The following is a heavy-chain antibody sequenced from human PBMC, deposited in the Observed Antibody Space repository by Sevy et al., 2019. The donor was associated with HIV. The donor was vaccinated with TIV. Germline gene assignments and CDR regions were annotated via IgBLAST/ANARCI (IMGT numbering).Heavy chain of an antibody. Sequence: GGSLRLSCAASGFTFSSYGMSWVRQAPGKGLEWVSAISRSGGRTYYADSVKGRFTISRDNSKNTLYLQMNSLRAEDTAVHYCAKEGLRPYDSSSYYAGPDAFHIWGKGTMVTVS. J-gene: IGHJ3*02. V-gene: IGHV3-23*01. D-gene: IGHD3-22*01. CDR3: AKEGLRPYDSSSYYAGPDAFHI. CDR2: ISRSGGRT. CDR1: GFTFSSYG.